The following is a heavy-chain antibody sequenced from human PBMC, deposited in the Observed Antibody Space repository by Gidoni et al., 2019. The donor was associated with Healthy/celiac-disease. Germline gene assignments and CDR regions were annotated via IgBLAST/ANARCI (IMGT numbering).Heavy chain of an antibody. D-gene: IGHD3-10*01. Sequence: EVQLLESGGGLVQPGGSLRLSCAASGFTFSSYAMSWVRQAPGKGLEWVSAISGSGGSTYYADSVKGRFTISRDNSKNTLYLQMNSLRAEDTAVYYCAKGGSGYYGSGRRMDVWGQGTTVTVSS. J-gene: IGHJ6*02. CDR2: ISGSGGST. V-gene: IGHV3-23*01. CDR3: AKGGSGYYGSGRRMDV. CDR1: GFTFSSYA.